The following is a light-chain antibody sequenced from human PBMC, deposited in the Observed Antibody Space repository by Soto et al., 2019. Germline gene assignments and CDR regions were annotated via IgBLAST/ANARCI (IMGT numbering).Light chain of an antibody. Sequence: EIVLTQSPGTLSLSPGERATLSCRASHSLSSSSLAWYQQKPGQAPRLLIYGASSRATGIPDRFSGSESGTDFTLTISRLEPADFAVYYCQKYGRSPMTFGQGPKVDIK. V-gene: IGKV3-20*01. CDR1: HSLSSSS. CDR2: GAS. CDR3: QKYGRSPMT. J-gene: IGKJ1*01.